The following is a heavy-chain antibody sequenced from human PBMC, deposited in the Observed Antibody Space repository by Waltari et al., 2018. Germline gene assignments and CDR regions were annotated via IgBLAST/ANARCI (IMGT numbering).Heavy chain of an antibody. V-gene: IGHV3-33*08. CDR1: GFPFSPYA. D-gene: IGHD2-2*01. J-gene: IGHJ1*01. Sequence: QVQLMESGGGGVQAGRSLSLPCPTSGFPFSPYAMHGGRQGPGKGLEWVAIMWKDGVTTDYADAVQGRFTISRDNSKNTLFLQMDSLRIEDTALYYCATEILIGGASTGYFQHWGQDTLVTASS. CDR2: MWKDGVTT. CDR3: ATEILIGGASTGYFQH.